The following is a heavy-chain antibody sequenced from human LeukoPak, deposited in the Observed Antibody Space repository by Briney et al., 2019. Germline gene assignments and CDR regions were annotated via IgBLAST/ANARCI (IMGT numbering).Heavy chain of an antibody. CDR1: GGTFSSYA. D-gene: IGHD5-24*01. J-gene: IGHJ4*02. V-gene: IGHV1-69*01. CDR3: ARGRWSATTASYYLDF. Sequence: SVKVSCKASGGTFSSYAISWVRQAPGQGLEWMGGIIPIFGTANYAQKFQGRVTITADESTSTAYMELSSLRSEDTAVYYCARGRWSATTASYYLDFWGQGTLVTVSS. CDR2: IIPIFGTA.